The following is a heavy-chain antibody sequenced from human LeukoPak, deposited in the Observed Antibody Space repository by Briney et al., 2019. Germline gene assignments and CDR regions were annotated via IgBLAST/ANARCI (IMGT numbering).Heavy chain of an antibody. CDR1: GFSVSNNY. J-gene: IGHJ1*01. CDR3: ASDSYSPEYFQH. Sequence: GGSLRLSRAASGFSVSNNYMSWVRQAPGKGLEWVSVIYSGGSTFYADSVKGRFTISRDNSKNTLYLQMNSLRAEDTAVYYCASDSYSPEYFQHWGQGTLVTVSS. V-gene: IGHV3-66*01. D-gene: IGHD2-15*01. CDR2: IYSGGST.